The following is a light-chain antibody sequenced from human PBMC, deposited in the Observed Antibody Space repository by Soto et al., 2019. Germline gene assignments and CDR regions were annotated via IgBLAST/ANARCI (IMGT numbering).Light chain of an antibody. Sequence: QSALTQPASVSGSPGQSITISCTGTSSDVGGYNYVSWYQLHPGKAPKLMIYDVSNRPAGVSNRFSGSKSGNTASLTISGLHAEDEADYYCSSYTSSSTLVLFGGGTKLTVL. V-gene: IGLV2-14*01. CDR2: DVS. CDR1: SSDVGGYNY. CDR3: SSYTSSSTLVL. J-gene: IGLJ2*01.